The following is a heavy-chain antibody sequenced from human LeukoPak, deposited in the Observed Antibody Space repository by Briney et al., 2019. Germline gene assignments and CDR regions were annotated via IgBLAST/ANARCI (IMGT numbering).Heavy chain of an antibody. J-gene: IGHJ4*02. CDR3: AREVWPYYFDH. Sequence: GGSLRLSCAASGFTLSSYAMHWVRQAPGKGLEWVAVISYDGSNKYYADSVKGRFTISRDNSKNTLYLQMNSLRAEDTAVYYCAREVWPYYFDHWGQGTLVTVSS. CDR1: GFTLSSYA. CDR2: ISYDGSNK. V-gene: IGHV3-30*04.